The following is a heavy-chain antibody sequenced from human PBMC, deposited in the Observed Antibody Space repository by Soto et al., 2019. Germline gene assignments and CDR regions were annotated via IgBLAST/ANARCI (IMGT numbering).Heavy chain of an antibody. CDR3: ARDGYDSDASNGGWFDP. V-gene: IGHV3-30-3*01. CDR2: ISYDGNKK. D-gene: IGHD6-19*01. Sequence: QVQLVESGGGVVQPGGSLRLSCAASGFKFNTYAMHWFRQAPGKGLEWVADISYDGNKKYYADSVKGRFTISRDNSKNTLYLQMNSLRTEDTAIYYGARDGYDSDASNGGWFDPWGQGTLATVSS. J-gene: IGHJ5*02. CDR1: GFKFNTYA.